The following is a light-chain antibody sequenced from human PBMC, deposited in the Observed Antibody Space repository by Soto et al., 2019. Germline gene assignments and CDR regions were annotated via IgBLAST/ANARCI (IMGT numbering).Light chain of an antibody. CDR1: QSITSY. CDR2: AAS. V-gene: IGKV1-39*01. CDR3: QQSYSPPPYT. J-gene: IGKJ2*01. Sequence: DIQMTQSPSSLSASVGDRVTITCRASQSITSYLNWYQQQPGKAPKLLIFAASSLQSGVPSRFSGSGSGTDFTLTISSLQPEDFATYYCQQSYSPPPYTFGQGTKLEIK.